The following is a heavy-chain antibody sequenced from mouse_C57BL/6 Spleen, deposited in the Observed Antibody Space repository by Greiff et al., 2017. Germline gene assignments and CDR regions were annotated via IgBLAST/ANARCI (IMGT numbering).Heavy chain of an antibody. CDR2: INPTHGGT. CDR3: AREGYGSTFAY. Sequence: VQLQQSGPELVKPGASVKIPCKASGYTFTDYNMDWVKQSHGKSLEWIGDINPTHGGTIYNQKFKGKATLTVAKSSSTAYMELRSLTSEDTAVYYCAREGYGSTFAYWGQGTLVTVSA. D-gene: IGHD1-1*01. J-gene: IGHJ3*01. V-gene: IGHV1-18*01. CDR1: GYTFTDYN.